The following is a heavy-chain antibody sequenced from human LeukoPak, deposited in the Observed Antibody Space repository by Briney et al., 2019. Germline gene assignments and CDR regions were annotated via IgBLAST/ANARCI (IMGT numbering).Heavy chain of an antibody. CDR1: GGYISGYY. J-gene: IGHJ4*02. Sequence: SETLSLTCTVSGGYISGYYWSWIRQPAGKGLEWIGRIYTSGNTYYNPSLKSRVTMSLDTSKNQFSLKLSSVTAADTAVYYCARWNERLDYWGQGTLVTVSS. CDR3: ARWNERLDY. V-gene: IGHV4-4*07. D-gene: IGHD1-1*01. CDR2: IYTSGNT.